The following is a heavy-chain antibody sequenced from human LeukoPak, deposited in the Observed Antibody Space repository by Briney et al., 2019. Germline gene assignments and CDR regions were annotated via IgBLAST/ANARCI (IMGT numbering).Heavy chain of an antibody. CDR3: AKLGGSSRSGYYVDY. Sequence: GGSLRLSCAGSGFTFSRYAMTWVRQAPGKGLEWVSDISGGSSSIYYADSVKGRFTISRDNSKNTLSLQTDSLRAEDTAVYYCAKLGGSSRSGYYVDYWGQGTLVTVSS. D-gene: IGHD3-10*01. V-gene: IGHV3-23*01. CDR2: ISGGSSSI. J-gene: IGHJ4*02. CDR1: GFTFSRYA.